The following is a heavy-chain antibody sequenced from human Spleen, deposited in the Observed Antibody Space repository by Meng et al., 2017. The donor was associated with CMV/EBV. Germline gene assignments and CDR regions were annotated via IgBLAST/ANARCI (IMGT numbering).Heavy chain of an antibody. J-gene: IGHJ4*02. D-gene: IGHD4-17*01. V-gene: IGHV3-49*04. CDR1: GFTFGDYA. CDR2: IRSTPYGGTT. CDR3: TRERAFYGDYIIY. Sequence: GGSLRLSCTASGFTFGDYAMSWVRQAPGKGLEWVGFIRSTPYGGTTEYAASVKGRFTISRDDSKSIAYLQVNSLKTEDTAVYYCTRERAFYGDYIIYWGQGTLVTVSS.